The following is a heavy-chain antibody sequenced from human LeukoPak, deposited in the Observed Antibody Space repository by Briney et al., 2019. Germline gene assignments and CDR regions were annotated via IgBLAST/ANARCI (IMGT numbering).Heavy chain of an antibody. CDR1: GGSISSSSYY. CDR2: IYYSGST. V-gene: IGHV4-39*01. D-gene: IGHD1-1*01. Sequence: SETLSLTCTVSGGSISSSSYYWGWIRQPPGKGLEWIGSIYYSGSTYYNPSLKSRVTISVDTSKNQFSLKLSSVTAADTAVYYCARLVGTTGTTRYYSYGMDVWGQGTTVTVSS. J-gene: IGHJ6*02. CDR3: ARLVGTTGTTRYYSYGMDV.